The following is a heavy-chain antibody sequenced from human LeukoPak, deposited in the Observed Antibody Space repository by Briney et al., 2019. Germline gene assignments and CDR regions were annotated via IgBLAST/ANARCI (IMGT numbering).Heavy chain of an antibody. V-gene: IGHV3-23*01. Sequence: GGSLRLSCAASGFTFSSYAMSWVRQAPGKGLEWVSGISGSGGSTYYADSVKGRFTISRDDSKNTLYLQMNSLRAEDTAVYYCAKVYGHYYDSSGYYYGWYFDLWGRGTLVTVSS. D-gene: IGHD3-22*01. CDR2: ISGSGGST. J-gene: IGHJ2*01. CDR1: GFTFSSYA. CDR3: AKVYGHYYDSSGYYYGWYFDL.